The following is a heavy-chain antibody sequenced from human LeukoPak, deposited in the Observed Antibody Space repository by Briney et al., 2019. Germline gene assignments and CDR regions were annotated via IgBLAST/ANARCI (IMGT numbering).Heavy chain of an antibody. CDR1: GFTFDDYA. V-gene: IGHV4-59*01. J-gene: IGHJ4*02. CDR3: ARRSDRSDY. Sequence: LRLSCAASGFTFDDYAMHWIRQPPGKGLEWIGYIYYSGSTNYNPSLKSRVTISVDTSKNQFSLKLSSVTAADTAVYYCARRSDRSDYWGQGTLVTVSS. CDR2: IYYSGST.